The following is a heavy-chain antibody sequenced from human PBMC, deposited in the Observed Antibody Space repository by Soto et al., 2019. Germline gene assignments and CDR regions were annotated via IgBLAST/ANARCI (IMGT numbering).Heavy chain of an antibody. CDR2: ISSSGSTI. CDR3: ARTALGRWLHSPFDY. J-gene: IGHJ4*02. V-gene: IGHV3-48*03. Sequence: GGSLRLSCAASGFTFSSYEMNWVRQAPGKGLEWVSYISSSGSTIYYADSVKGRFTISRDNAKNSLYLQMNSLRAEDTAVYYCARTALGRWLHSPFDYWGQGTLVTVSS. CDR1: GFTFSSYE. D-gene: IGHD5-12*01.